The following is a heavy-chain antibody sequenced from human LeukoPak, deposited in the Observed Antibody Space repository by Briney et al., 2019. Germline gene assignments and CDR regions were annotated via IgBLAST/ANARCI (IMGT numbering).Heavy chain of an antibody. Sequence: GASVTVSCKASGYTFTSYYMHWVRQAPGQGLEWMGIINPSGGSTIYAQKFQGRVTMTRDTSTSTVYMELSSLRSEDTAVYYCARETSLRSPFDYWGQGTLVTVSS. CDR1: GYTFTSYY. J-gene: IGHJ4*02. D-gene: IGHD5-12*01. V-gene: IGHV1-46*01. CDR3: ARETSLRSPFDY. CDR2: INPSGGST.